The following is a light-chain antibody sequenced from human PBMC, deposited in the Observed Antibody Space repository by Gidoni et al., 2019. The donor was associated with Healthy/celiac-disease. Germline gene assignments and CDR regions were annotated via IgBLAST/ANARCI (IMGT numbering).Light chain of an antibody. V-gene: IGKV1-33*01. Sequence: DIQMTQSPSSLSASVRDRVTITCQASQDISNYLNWYQQKPENAPQLLIYDASNLETGVPSRFSGSGSGTDFTFPISSLQPEDIATYYCQQYDNLPPLTFGGGTKVEIK. CDR2: DAS. J-gene: IGKJ4*01. CDR1: QDISNY. CDR3: QQYDNLPPLT.